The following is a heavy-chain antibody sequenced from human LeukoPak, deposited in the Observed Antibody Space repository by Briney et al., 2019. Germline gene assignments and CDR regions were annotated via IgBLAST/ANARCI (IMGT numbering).Heavy chain of an antibody. Sequence: SETLSLTCTVSGGSISRYYWSWIRRPPGKGLEWIGYIDDSGNTNYNPSLKSQVTISVDKSKNQFSLKLSFVTAADTAMYYCARSDYHNSGSHTVFDAFDIWGQGTRVTVSS. V-gene: IGHV4-59*01. CDR2: IDDSGNT. D-gene: IGHD3-10*01. CDR3: ARSDYHNSGSHTVFDAFDI. CDR1: GGSISRYY. J-gene: IGHJ3*02.